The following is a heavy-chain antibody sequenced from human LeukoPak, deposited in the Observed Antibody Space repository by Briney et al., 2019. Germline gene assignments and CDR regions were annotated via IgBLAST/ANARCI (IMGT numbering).Heavy chain of an antibody. Sequence: GGSLRLSCAASGFTFSSYEMNWVRQAPGKGLEWVSYISSSGSTIYYADSVKGRFTISRDNAKNSLYLQMNSLQSDDTALYYCVRGFNSFDVWGQGTMVTVSS. CDR3: VRGFNSFDV. V-gene: IGHV3-48*03. CDR1: GFTFSSYE. CDR2: ISSSGSTI. J-gene: IGHJ3*01.